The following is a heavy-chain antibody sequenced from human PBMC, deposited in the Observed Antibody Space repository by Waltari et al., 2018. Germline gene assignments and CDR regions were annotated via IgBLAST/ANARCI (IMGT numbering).Heavy chain of an antibody. V-gene: IGHV4-39*01. D-gene: IGHD4-17*01. CDR2: MQDRGST. J-gene: IGHJ1*01. CDR1: GGSISTNYN. CDR3: GRIAFGDEGGYFQY. Sequence: QLQLQESGPGLVKPSETLSLPCTVSGGSISTNYNWGWIRQPPGKGLEWMGNMQDRGSTFYNPSLESRVTISLDTWKNQFSLRLSSVGAADTAVYFCGRIAFGDEGGYFQYWGQGTLVTVSS.